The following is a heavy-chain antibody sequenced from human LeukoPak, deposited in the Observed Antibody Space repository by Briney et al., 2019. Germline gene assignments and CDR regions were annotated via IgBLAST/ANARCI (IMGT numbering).Heavy chain of an antibody. D-gene: IGHD6-19*01. V-gene: IGHV4-38-2*02. Sequence: SETLSLTCTVSGYSISSGYYWGWIRQPPGKGLEWIGTIYHSGSTYYNPSLKSRVTISVDTSKNQFSLKLSSVTAADTALYYCSRASSTSYYDYWGQGTLVTVSS. CDR1: GYSISSGYY. CDR2: IYHSGST. J-gene: IGHJ4*02. CDR3: SRASSTSYYDY.